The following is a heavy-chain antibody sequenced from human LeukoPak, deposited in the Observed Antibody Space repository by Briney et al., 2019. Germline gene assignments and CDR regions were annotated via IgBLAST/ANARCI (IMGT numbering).Heavy chain of an antibody. CDR3: AKDPRAAQGWFDP. CDR1: GFIFSSYA. V-gene: IGHV3-23*01. Sequence: PGGSLRLSCAASGFIFSSYAMSWVRQAPGKGLEWVSTISGSGGSTYYADSVKGRFTISRDNSKNTVYLQMNSLRAEDTAVYYCAKDPRAAQGWFDPWGKGTLVTVSS. CDR2: ISGSGGST. J-gene: IGHJ5*02. D-gene: IGHD6-25*01.